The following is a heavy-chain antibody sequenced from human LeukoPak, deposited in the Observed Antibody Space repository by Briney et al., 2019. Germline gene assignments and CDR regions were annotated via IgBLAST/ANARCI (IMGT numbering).Heavy chain of an antibody. CDR1: GGSVSSGTYY. D-gene: IGHD5-12*01. J-gene: IGHJ6*02. CDR3: ARDPGYGGYQYYYGMDV. CDR2: ISYIGNT. V-gene: IGHV4-61*01. Sequence: PSETLSLTCTISGGSVSSGTYYWSWIRQPPGKELEWIGYISYIGNTNYNPSLKSRVTISKDTSKNQFSLKLSSVTAADTAVYYCARDPGYGGYQYYYGMDVWGQGTTVTVSS.